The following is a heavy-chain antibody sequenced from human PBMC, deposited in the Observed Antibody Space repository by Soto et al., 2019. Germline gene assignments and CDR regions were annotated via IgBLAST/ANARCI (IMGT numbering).Heavy chain of an antibody. V-gene: IGHV3-11*01. J-gene: IGHJ6*02. CDR1: GFTFSDYY. CDR3: ARDQVKGLWSGYYFNYYYYGMDV. Sequence: PGGSLRLSCAASGFTFSDYYMSWIRQAPGKGLEWVSYISSSGSTIYYADSVKGRFTISRDNAKNSLYLQMNSLRAEDTAVYYCARDQVKGLWSGYYFNYYYYGMDVWGQGTTVTVSS. D-gene: IGHD3-3*01. CDR2: ISSSGSTI.